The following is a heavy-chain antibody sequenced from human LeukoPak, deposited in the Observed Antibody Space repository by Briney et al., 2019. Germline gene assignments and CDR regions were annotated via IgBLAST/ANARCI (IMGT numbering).Heavy chain of an antibody. D-gene: IGHD2-2*01. Sequence: SQTLSLTCTVSGGSISSGSYYWSWIRQPAGKGLEWIGRIYTSGSTNYNPSLKSRVTISVDTSKNQFSLKLSSVTAADTAVYYCARDLYLDQLHWNYMDVWGKGTTVTVSS. J-gene: IGHJ6*03. CDR1: GGSISSGSYY. CDR3: ARDLYLDQLHWNYMDV. V-gene: IGHV4-61*02. CDR2: IYTSGST.